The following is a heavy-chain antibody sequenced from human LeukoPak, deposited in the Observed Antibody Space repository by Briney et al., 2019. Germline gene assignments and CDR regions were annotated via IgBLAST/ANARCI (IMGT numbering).Heavy chain of an antibody. CDR3: ARTPHYDFWSGYPPDYYYYMDV. V-gene: IGHV4-31*03. J-gene: IGHJ6*03. D-gene: IGHD3-3*01. CDR2: IYYSGST. CDR1: GGSISSGGYY. Sequence: SETLSLTCTVSGGSISSGGYYWSWIRQHPGKGLEWIGYIYYSGSTYYNPSLKSRVTISVDTSKNQFSLKLSSVTAADTAVYYCARTPHYDFWSGYPPDYYYYMDVWGKGTTVTVSS.